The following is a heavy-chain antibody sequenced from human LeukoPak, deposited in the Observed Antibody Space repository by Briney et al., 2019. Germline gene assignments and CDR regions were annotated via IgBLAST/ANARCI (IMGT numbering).Heavy chain of an antibody. CDR1: GFTFSNYA. CDR3: ATIGDRRSGELYRIDY. V-gene: IGHV3-30-3*01. CDR2: VSYDGSNK. J-gene: IGHJ4*02. Sequence: GGSLRLSCAASGFTFSNYAIHWVRQAPGKGLERVAVVSYDGSNKYYADSVKGRFTISRDNSKNTLYLQMNSLRAEDAAVYYCATIGDRRSGELYRIDYWGQGTLVTVSS. D-gene: IGHD1-26*01.